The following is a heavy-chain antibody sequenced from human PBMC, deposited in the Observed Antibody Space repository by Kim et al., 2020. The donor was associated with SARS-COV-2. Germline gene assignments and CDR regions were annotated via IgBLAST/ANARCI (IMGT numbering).Heavy chain of an antibody. D-gene: IGHD3-22*01. V-gene: IGHV3-33*06. CDR3: AKGYDSSGIDY. J-gene: IGHJ4*02. Sequence: NYYADSVKGRFTIPRENSKNTLYLQMNSLRAEDTAVYYCAKGYDSSGIDYWGQGTLVTVSS. CDR2: N.